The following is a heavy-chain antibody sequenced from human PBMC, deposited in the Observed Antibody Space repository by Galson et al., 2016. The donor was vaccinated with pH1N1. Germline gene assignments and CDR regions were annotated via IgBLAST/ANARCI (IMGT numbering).Heavy chain of an antibody. CDR2: INPNGGAT. J-gene: IGHJ4*02. CDR1: GYRSDNYF. D-gene: IGHD4-17*01. V-gene: IGHV1-2*02. Sequence: SVKVSCKASGYRSDNYFLHWVRQAPGQGVEWMGWINPNGGATTQAQKFQGRVTLTRDTSINAGFMELGGLTSDDTAVYFCAREGGVNGDYVFSYWGQGSLVIVSS. CDR3: AREGGVNGDYVFSY.